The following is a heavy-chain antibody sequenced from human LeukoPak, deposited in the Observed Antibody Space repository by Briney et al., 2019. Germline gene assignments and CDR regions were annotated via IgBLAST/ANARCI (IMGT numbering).Heavy chain of an antibody. V-gene: IGHV3-53*01. D-gene: IGHD6-6*01. CDR3: ARGDSSSDAFDI. CDR2: IYSGGST. CDR1: GFTVSSNY. Sequence: GGSLRLSCAASGFTVSSNYMSWVRQAPGKGLEWVSVIYSGGSTYYADSVKGRFTISSDNSKNTLYLQMNSLRAEDTAVYYCARGDSSSDAFDIWGQGTMVTVSS. J-gene: IGHJ3*02.